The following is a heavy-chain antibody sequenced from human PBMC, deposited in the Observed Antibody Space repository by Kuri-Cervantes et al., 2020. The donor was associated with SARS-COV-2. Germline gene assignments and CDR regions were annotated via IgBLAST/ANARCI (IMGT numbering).Heavy chain of an antibody. CDR1: GYTFTTYG. V-gene: IGHV1-18*04. CDR3: AGGFDYGDYPYYYGIDV. Sequence: ASVKVSCKASGYTFTTYGITWVRQDPGQGLEWMGWISTYNANADYAQKLQGRVTMTTDTSTSIAYMVLRSLRSDDTAIYYCAGGFDYGDYPYYYGIDVWGQGTTVTVSS. J-gene: IGHJ6*02. CDR2: ISTYNANA. D-gene: IGHD4-17*01.